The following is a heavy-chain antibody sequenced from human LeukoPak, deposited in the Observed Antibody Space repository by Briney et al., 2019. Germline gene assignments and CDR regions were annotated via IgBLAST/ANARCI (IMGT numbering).Heavy chain of an antibody. Sequence: ASVTVSCKASGYTFTSYYMHWVRQAPGQGLEWMGIINPSGGSTSYAQKFQGRVTMTRDTSTSTVYMELSSLRSEDTAVYYCARVSGRDGYNSRATWYYFDYWGQGTLVTVSS. D-gene: IGHD5-24*01. CDR3: ARVSGRDGYNSRATWYYFDY. J-gene: IGHJ4*02. V-gene: IGHV1-46*01. CDR1: GYTFTSYY. CDR2: INPSGGST.